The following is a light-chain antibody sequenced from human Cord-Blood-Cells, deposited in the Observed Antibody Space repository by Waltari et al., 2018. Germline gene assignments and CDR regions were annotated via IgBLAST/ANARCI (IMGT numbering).Light chain of an antibody. CDR1: QSVRSSY. CDR3: QQYGSSLALT. CDR2: GAS. Sequence: EIVLTQSPGTLSLSPGERATLSCRASQSVRSSYLAWYQQKPGQAPRLLIYGASSRATGIPDRFSGSGSGTDCTLTISRLEPEDFAVYYCQQYGSSLALTFGGGTKVEIK. V-gene: IGKV3-20*01. J-gene: IGKJ4*01.